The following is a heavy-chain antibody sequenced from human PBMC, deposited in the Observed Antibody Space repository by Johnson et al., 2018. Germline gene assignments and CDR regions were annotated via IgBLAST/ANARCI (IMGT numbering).Heavy chain of an antibody. CDR3: ARWRSGLYSVLDHYYYMDV. V-gene: IGHV4-59*01. CDR2: IYYSGST. Sequence: VQLRESGPGLVKPSETLSLTCTVSGGSISSYYWSWIRQPPGKGLEWIGYIYYSGSTDYNSSLKSRVTISVDTSKGHFSLMLSPVTPADTAVYYCARWRSGLYSVLDHYYYMDVWGKGTTVTVSS. CDR1: GGSISSYY. J-gene: IGHJ6*03. D-gene: IGHD1-26*01.